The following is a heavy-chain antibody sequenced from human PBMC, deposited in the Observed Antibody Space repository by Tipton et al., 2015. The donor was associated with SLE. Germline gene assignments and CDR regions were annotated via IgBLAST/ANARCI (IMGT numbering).Heavy chain of an antibody. Sequence: TLSLTCTVSGGSISSNTWWNWVRQPPGMGLEWIGEIHNRGTTNYNPSLKSRVTISVDKSKSQFSLKLSSVTAADTAVYYCAGGFYYGSGTFSDFEYWGQGALATVSS. CDR3: AGGFYYGSGTFSDFEY. J-gene: IGHJ4*02. D-gene: IGHD3-10*01. CDR2: IHNRGTT. V-gene: IGHV4-4*02. CDR1: GGSISSNTW.